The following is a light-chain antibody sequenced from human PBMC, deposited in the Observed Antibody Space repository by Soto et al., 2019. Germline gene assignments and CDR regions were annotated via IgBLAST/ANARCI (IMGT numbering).Light chain of an antibody. CDR3: QQYDNLPYT. Sequence: DIQMTQSPSSLSASVGDRVTITCQASQDISNYLNWYQQKPGKAPKLLIYDASNFETGVPSRFSGSGSVTDFTFTISSLQPEDIATYYCQQYDNLPYTFGQGTKLEIK. V-gene: IGKV1-33*01. CDR2: DAS. J-gene: IGKJ2*01. CDR1: QDISNY.